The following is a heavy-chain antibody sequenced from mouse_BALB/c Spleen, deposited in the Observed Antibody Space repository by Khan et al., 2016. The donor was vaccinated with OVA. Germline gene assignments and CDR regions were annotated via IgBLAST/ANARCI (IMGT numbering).Heavy chain of an antibody. CDR1: GYTFTNYG. CDR2: INTYTGEP. J-gene: IGHJ3*01. D-gene: IGHD2-1*01. V-gene: IGHV9-3-1*01. CDR3: ASSIGNYWFAY. Sequence: QIQLVQSGPELKKPGETVKISCKASGYTFTNYGMNWVKQAPGKGLQWMGWINTYTGEPTSADDFKGRVALTVDTSASTAYLQTNNLKYEDTAACFCASSIGNYWFAYWGQGTLVTVSA.